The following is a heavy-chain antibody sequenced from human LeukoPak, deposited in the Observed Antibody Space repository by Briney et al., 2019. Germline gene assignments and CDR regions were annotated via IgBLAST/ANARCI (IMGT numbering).Heavy chain of an antibody. CDR1: GFTFSDYY. CDR2: ISGSAAST. V-gene: IGHV3-23*01. CDR3: AKAPGGIVGY. Sequence: GGSLRLSCAASGFTFSDYYMSWIRQAPGKGLEWVSAISGSAASTYYADSVKGRFTISRDNSKNTLYLQMNSLRAEDTAVYYCAKAPGGIVGYWGQGTLVTVSS. D-gene: IGHD3-16*01. J-gene: IGHJ4*02.